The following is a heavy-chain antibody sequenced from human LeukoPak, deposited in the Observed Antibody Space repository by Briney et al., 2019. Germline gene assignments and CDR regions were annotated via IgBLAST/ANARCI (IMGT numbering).Heavy chain of an antibody. J-gene: IGHJ5*02. CDR2: IKIKTDGGTT. Sequence: KPGGSLRLSCAASGFTFSNAWKSWVRQAPGKGLEWVGRIKIKTDGGTTDYAAPVKGRFTISRDDSKNTLYLQMDSLKTEDTAVYYCTTWFYGSGTSWGQGTLVTVSS. CDR3: TTWFYGSGTS. CDR1: GFTFSNAW. V-gene: IGHV3-15*01. D-gene: IGHD3-10*01.